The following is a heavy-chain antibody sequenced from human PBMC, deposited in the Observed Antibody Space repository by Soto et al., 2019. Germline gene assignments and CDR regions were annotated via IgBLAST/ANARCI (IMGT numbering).Heavy chain of an antibody. Sequence: EVQLVESGGGLVQPGGSLRLSCAASGFTFSSYEMNWVRQAPGKGLEWVSDISSSGSTIYYADSVKGRFTISRDNANNSLYLQMNSLRAEDTAVYYCARASLVTIFGVVITYYYYGMDVWGQGTTVTVSS. CDR1: GFTFSSYE. V-gene: IGHV3-48*03. J-gene: IGHJ6*02. CDR2: ISSSGSTI. D-gene: IGHD3-3*01. CDR3: ARASLVTIFGVVITYYYYGMDV.